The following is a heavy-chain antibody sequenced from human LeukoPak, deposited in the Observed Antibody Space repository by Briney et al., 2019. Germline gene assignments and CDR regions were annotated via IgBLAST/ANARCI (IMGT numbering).Heavy chain of an antibody. Sequence: SETLSLTCSVSGGSIRNYYWSWIRQPPGKGLECIGYIYYSGSTNYNPSLKSRVTISVDRSKNQFSLKLSSVTAADTAVYYCARGYSSGYSSSWYVPGWTTWGQGTLVTVSS. V-gene: IGHV4-59*12. CDR1: GGSIRNYY. D-gene: IGHD6-13*01. CDR3: ARGYSSGYSSSWYVPGWTT. J-gene: IGHJ4*02. CDR2: IYYSGST.